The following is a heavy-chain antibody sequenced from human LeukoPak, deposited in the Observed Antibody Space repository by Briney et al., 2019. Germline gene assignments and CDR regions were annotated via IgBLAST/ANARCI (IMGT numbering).Heavy chain of an antibody. CDR1: GCTFSSYA. V-gene: IGHV1-69*13. CDR2: IIPIFGTA. D-gene: IGHD7-27*01. Sequence: AAVKVSCKASGCTFSSYAISWVRQAPGQGLEWMGGIIPIFGTANYAQKFQGRVTVTADESTSTVYMELSSVRSEDTAVYYCARGRSNWGSRRYFDNWGQGTLVTVSS. J-gene: IGHJ4*02. CDR3: ARGRSNWGSRRYFDN.